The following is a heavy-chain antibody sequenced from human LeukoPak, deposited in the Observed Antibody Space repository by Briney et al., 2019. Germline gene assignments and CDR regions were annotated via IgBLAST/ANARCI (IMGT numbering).Heavy chain of an antibody. D-gene: IGHD3-22*01. CDR3: ARTRSSGYLTFDH. CDR1: EFTFSSYS. J-gene: IGHJ4*02. Sequence: GGSLRLSCAASEFTFSSYSMNWVRQAPGKGLEWVSYITNSGNSKSYADSVKGRFTISGDNTKNSLYLQMNGLRAEDTAVYYCARTRSSGYLTFDHWGQGILVTVSS. CDR2: ITNSGNSK. V-gene: IGHV3-48*01.